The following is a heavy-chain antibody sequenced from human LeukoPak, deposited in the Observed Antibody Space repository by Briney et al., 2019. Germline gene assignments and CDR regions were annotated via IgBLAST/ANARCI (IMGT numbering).Heavy chain of an antibody. CDR2: VSYDGSNK. V-gene: IGHV3-30*03. Sequence: GGSLRLSCAASGFTFSNYDMHWVRQAPGKGLEWVAIVSYDGSNKYYLNSVKGRFTISRDNAKNSLYLQMNSLRAEDTAVYYCARGLYASGWYGPRGLTNWFDPWGQGTLVTVSS. CDR3: ARGLYASGWYGPRGLTNWFDP. CDR1: GFTFSNYD. J-gene: IGHJ5*02. D-gene: IGHD6-19*01.